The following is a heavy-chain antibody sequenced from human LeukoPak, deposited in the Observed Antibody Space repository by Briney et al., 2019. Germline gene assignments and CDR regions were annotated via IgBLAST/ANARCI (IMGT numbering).Heavy chain of an antibody. V-gene: IGHV3-23*01. J-gene: IGHJ4*02. CDR1: GFTFSSYA. CDR3: AKDAAGITMIVVVITVFDY. Sequence: GGSLRLSSAASGFTFSSYAMSWVRQAPGKGLEWVSAISGRRGSTYYADSVKGRFTISRDNSKNTLYLQMNSLRAEDTAVYYCAKDAAGITMIVVVITVFDYWGQGTLVTVSS. CDR2: ISGRRGST. D-gene: IGHD3-22*01.